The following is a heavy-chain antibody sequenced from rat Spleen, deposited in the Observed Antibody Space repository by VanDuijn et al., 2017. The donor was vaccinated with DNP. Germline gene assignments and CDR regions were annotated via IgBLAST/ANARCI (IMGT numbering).Heavy chain of an antibody. CDR1: GFTFSDYY. V-gene: IGHV5-20*01. Sequence: EVLVVDSGGGLVQPGGSLRLSCAASGFTFSDYYMSWVRQAPTTGLEWVASINPDGGSTYYRDSVKGRFTISRDNAKSSLYLQMDSLRSEDTATYYCTTDAAYWYFDFWGPGTMVSVSS. CDR2: INPDGGST. J-gene: IGHJ1*01. CDR3: TTDAAYWYFDF.